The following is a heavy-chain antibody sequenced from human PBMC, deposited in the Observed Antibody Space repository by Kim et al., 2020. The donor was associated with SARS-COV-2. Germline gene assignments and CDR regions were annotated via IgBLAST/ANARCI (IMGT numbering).Heavy chain of an antibody. CDR1: GFTFSSYG. D-gene: IGHD3-10*01. CDR2: ISYDGSNK. CDR3: AKDLRNYYGSVPGY. J-gene: IGHJ4*02. V-gene: IGHV3-30*18. Sequence: GGSLRLSCAASGFTFSSYGMHWVRQAPGKGLEWVAVISYDGSNKYYADSVKGRFTISRDNSKNTLYLQMNSLRAEDTAVYYCAKDLRNYYGSVPGYWGQG.